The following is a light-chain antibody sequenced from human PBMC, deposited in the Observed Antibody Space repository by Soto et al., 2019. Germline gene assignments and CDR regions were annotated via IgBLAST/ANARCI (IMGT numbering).Light chain of an antibody. J-gene: IGKJ3*01. Sequence: DIQLTQSPPSLSASVGDRVTITCRASQAISIYVAWYQQKPGKIPKLLIFSASTVQSGVPSRFSGSGSGTDFTLTISNLQPKDDATYYCQKYNSAPLTFGPGTKVDLK. CDR1: QAISIY. CDR3: QKYNSAPLT. V-gene: IGKV1-27*01. CDR2: SAS.